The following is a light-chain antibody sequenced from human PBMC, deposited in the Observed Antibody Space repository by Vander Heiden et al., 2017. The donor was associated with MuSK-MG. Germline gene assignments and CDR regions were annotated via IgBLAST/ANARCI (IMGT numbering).Light chain of an antibody. CDR3: QQDCSTPRT. CDR2: AAS. J-gene: IGKJ1*01. Sequence: DIQMTQSPSSLSASVGDRVTITCRASQSISSYLNWYQQKPGQAPRLLIYAASSLDTGIPDRFSGSGSGTDFTLTISSLEPEDFAVYYCQQDCSTPRTFGQGTKVEIK. V-gene: IGKV1-39*01. CDR1: QSISSY.